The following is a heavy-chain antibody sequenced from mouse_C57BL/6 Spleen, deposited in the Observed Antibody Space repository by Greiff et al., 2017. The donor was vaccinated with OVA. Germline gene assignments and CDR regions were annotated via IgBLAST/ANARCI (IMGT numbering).Heavy chain of an antibody. CDR2: IDPSDSYT. J-gene: IGHJ4*01. CDR3: ARGYYGSSPHAMDY. Sequence: VQLQQSGAELVKPGASVKLSCKASGYTFTSYWMQWVKQRPGQGLEWIGEIDPSDSYTNYNQKFKGKATLTVDTSSSTAYMQLSSLTSEDSAVYYCARGYYGSSPHAMDYWGQGTSVTVSS. D-gene: IGHD1-1*01. V-gene: IGHV1-50*01. CDR1: GYTFTSYW.